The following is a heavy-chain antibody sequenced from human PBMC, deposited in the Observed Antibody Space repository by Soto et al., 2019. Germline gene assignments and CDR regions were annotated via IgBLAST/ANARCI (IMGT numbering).Heavy chain of an antibody. Sequence: GGSLRLSCAASGFTFSSYSMNWVRQAPGKGLEWVSSISSSSSYIYYADSVKGRFTISRDNAKNSLYLQMNSLRAEDTAVYYCARAPSGYDGVGYYYYYGMDVWGQGXTVTVSS. CDR3: ARAPSGYDGVGYYYYYGMDV. D-gene: IGHD5-12*01. CDR2: ISSSSSYI. J-gene: IGHJ6*02. CDR1: GFTFSSYS. V-gene: IGHV3-21*01.